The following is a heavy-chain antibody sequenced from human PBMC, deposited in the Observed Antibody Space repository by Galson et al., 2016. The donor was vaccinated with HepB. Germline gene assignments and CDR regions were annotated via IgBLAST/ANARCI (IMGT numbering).Heavy chain of an antibody. Sequence: SETLSLTCTVSGGSISSSGYYWGWIRQPPGKGLEWIGSVYYSGFTFYNPSLKSRVTISVDTSKNQFSLTLSSVTAADTALYYCGRSITLSVTSPFDYWGQGTLVTVSS. D-gene: IGHD4-17*01. CDR1: GGSISSSGYY. CDR2: VYYSGFT. J-gene: IGHJ4*02. CDR3: GRSITLSVTSPFDY. V-gene: IGHV4-39*01.